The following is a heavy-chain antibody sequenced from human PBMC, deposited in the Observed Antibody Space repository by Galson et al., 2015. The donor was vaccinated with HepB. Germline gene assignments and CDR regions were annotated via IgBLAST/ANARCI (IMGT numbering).Heavy chain of an antibody. CDR2: IWYDGSNK. V-gene: IGHV3-33*01. J-gene: IGHJ4*02. CDR1: GFTFSSYG. CDR3: AREEKKAAATDY. D-gene: IGHD6-13*01. Sequence: SLRLSCAASGFTFSSYGMHWVRQAPGKGLEWVAVIWYDGSNKYYADSVKGRFTISRDNSKNTLYLQMNSLRAEDTAVYYCAREEKKAAATDYWGQGTLVTVSS.